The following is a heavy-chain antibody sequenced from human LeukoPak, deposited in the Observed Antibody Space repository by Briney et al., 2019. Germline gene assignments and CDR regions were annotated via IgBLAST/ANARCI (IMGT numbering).Heavy chain of an antibody. J-gene: IGHJ4*02. CDR2: ISSYGYNT. V-gene: IGHV3-64*01. CDR3: ARATNSYRGNSDF. CDR1: GFTFSDYT. Sequence: PGGSPRLSCVASGFTFSDYTMHWVRQAPGKGLEYVSAISSYGYNTYYANSVKGRFTISRDNSKNTLYLQMGSLRADDMAVYYCARATNSYRGNSDFWGQGTRATVSS. D-gene: IGHD4-23*01.